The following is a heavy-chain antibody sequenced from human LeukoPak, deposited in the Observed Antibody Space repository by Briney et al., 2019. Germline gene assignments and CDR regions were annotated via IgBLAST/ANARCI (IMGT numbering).Heavy chain of an antibody. J-gene: IGHJ4*02. CDR3: AKAPNYSGSGSPLFEY. Sequence: RASVKVSCKASGYTFTSYGISWVRQAPGQGLEWMGWISTYNGNTRYAQKVQGRVTMTTDTSTTTAYMELRSLRFDDTAVYYCAKAPNYSGSGSPLFEYWGQGTLVAVSS. D-gene: IGHD3-10*01. CDR1: GYTFTSYG. CDR2: ISTYNGNT. V-gene: IGHV1-18*01.